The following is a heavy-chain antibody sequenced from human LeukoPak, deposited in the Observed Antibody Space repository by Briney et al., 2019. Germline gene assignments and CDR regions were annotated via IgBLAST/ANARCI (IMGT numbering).Heavy chain of an antibody. Sequence: GGSLRLSCAASGFTFSSHGMHWVRQAPGKGLEWLGYIWYDGSNPDYVDPVKGRFTISRDNSKNTVYLQMNSLRAEDTAVYHCARFVGSDYTGSFDLWGQGTPVTVSS. J-gene: IGHJ4*02. CDR2: IWYDGSNP. CDR1: GFTFSSHG. D-gene: IGHD3-10*01. V-gene: IGHV3-33*08. CDR3: ARFVGSDYTGSFDL.